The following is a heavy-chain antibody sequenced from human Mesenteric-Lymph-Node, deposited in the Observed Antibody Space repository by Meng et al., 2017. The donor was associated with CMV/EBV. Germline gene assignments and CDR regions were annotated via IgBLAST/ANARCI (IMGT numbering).Heavy chain of an antibody. CDR3: AREEPTPYYYYGMDV. V-gene: IGHV3-23*01. CDR2: ISGSGGNT. CDR1: GFTFSSYS. J-gene: IGHJ6*02. Sequence: GESLKISCAASGFTFSSYSMNWVRQAPGKGLEWVSAISGSGGNTYYTDSVKGRFTISRDNSKNTLYLQMNSLRAEDTAVYYCAREEPTPYYYYGMDVWGQGTTVTVSS.